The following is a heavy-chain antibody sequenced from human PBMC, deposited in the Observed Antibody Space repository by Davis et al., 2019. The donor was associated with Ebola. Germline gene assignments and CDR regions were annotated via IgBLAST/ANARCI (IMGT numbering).Heavy chain of an antibody. V-gene: IGHV4-30-4*08. J-gene: IGHJ5*02. CDR3: ARASFRYYYDSSGSNWFDP. D-gene: IGHD3-22*01. CDR2: IYYSGST. CDR1: GGSISSSSYY. Sequence: SETLSLTCTVSGGSISSSSYYWSWIRQPPGKGLEWIGYIYYSGSTYYNPSLKSRVTISVDTSKNQFSLKLSSVTAADTAVYYCARASFRYYYDSSGSNWFDPWGQGTLVTVSS.